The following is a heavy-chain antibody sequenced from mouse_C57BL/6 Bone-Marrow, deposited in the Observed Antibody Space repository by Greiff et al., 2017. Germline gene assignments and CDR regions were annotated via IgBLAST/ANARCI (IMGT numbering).Heavy chain of an antibody. Sequence: EVQVVESGGDLVKPGGSLKLSCAASGFTFSSYGMSWVRQTPDKRLEWVATISSGGSYTYYPDSVKGRFPISRDNAKNTLYLQMSSLKSEDTAMYYCARPYDYDDGYYYAMDYWGQGTSVTVSS. V-gene: IGHV5-6*01. CDR2: ISSGGSYT. J-gene: IGHJ4*01. CDR3: ARPYDYDDGYYYAMDY. CDR1: GFTFSSYG. D-gene: IGHD2-4*01.